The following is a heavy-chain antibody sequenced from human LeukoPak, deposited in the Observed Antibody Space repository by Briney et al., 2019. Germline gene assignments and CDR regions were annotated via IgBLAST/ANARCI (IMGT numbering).Heavy chain of an antibody. CDR1: GGSFSGYY. V-gene: IGHV4-34*01. CDR3: ARGNDTAMDAYPHNWFDP. J-gene: IGHJ5*02. D-gene: IGHD5-18*01. CDR2: INHSGST. Sequence: SETLSLTCAVYGGSFSGYYWSWIRQPPGKGLEWIGEINHSGSTNYNPSLKSRVTISVDTSKNQFSLKLSSVTAADTAVYYCARGNDTAMDAYPHNWFDPWGQGTLVTVSS.